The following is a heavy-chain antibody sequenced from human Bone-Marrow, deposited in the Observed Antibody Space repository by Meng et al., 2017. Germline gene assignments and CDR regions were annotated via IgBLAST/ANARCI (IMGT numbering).Heavy chain of an antibody. CDR3: ARGLRYPSP. V-gene: IGHV4-34*01. J-gene: IGHJ4*02. D-gene: IGHD1-1*01. Sequence: QVRLQQWGAGLLKPSETLSLTCAVYGGPFSGYYWSWIRQPPGKGLEWIGEINHSGSTNYNPSLKSRVTISVDTSKNQFSLKLSSVTAADTAVYYCARGLRYPSPWGQGTLVTVSS. CDR1: GGPFSGYY. CDR2: INHSGST.